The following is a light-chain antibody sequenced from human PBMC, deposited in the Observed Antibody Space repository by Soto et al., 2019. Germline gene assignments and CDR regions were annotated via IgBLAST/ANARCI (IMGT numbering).Light chain of an antibody. CDR2: GNS. CDR1: SSNIGAGYD. V-gene: IGLV1-40*01. CDR3: QSYDSSLRGWV. Sequence: QSVLTQPPSVSGAPGQRVTFSCTGSSSNIGAGYDVHWYQQLPGTAPKLLISGNSNRPSGVPDRFSGSKSGTSASLAITGLQTEDEADYYCQSYDSSLRGWVFGGGTKLTVL. J-gene: IGLJ3*02.